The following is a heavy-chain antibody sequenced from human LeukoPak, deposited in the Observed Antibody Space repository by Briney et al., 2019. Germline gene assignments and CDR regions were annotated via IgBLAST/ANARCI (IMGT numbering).Heavy chain of an antibody. V-gene: IGHV3-21*01. J-gene: IGHJ4*02. CDR3: GRGPFGGIIVTFFVH. Sequence: GGSLRLSCAASGFIFSSYNMNWVRQAPGKGLEWVSSISSSSSYIYYADSLKGRFTISRDNAKNSLYLQMNSLRAEDTAVYYCGRGPFGGIIVTFFVHWGQGTLVTVSS. CDR1: GFIFSSYN. D-gene: IGHD3-16*02. CDR2: ISSSSSYI.